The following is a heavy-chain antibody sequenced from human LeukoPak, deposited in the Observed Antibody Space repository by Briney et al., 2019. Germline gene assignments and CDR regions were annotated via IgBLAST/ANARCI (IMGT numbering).Heavy chain of an antibody. CDR2: ISYDGSNK. CDR1: GFTFSRYE. J-gene: IGHJ3*02. D-gene: IGHD6-13*01. V-gene: IGHV3-30*18. Sequence: PGGSLRLSCAASGFTFSRYEMNWVRQAPGKGLEWVAVISYDGSNKYYADSVKGRFTISRDNSKNTLYLQMNSLRTEDTAVYYCAKGVSSSWSNDAFDIWGQGTMVTVSS. CDR3: AKGVSSSWSNDAFDI.